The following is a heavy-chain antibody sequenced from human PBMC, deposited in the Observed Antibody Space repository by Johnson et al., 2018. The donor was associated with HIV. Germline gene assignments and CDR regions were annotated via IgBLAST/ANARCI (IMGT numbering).Heavy chain of an antibody. J-gene: IGHJ3*02. CDR3: TRDLPTRAFDI. CDR2: IWFDGSNK. CDR1: GFTFSSYV. Sequence: VQLVESGGGVVQPGRSLRLSCAASGFTFSSYVMHWVRQAPGKGLEWVAVIWFDGSNKYYADSVKGRFTISRDNSKNTLFLQMNSLIVGDTAVYFCTRDLPTRAFDIWGQGTMVTVSS. V-gene: IGHV3-33*01.